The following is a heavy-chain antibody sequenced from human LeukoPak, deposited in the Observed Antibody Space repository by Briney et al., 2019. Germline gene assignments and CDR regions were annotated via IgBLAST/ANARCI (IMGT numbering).Heavy chain of an antibody. Sequence: GGSLRLSCAASGFTLSSHYMTWVRHAPGKGLEWVSIIYSGGSIYYADSVKDRFTISRDNAKNTLYLQMNSLRAEDTAVYYCGRGGSPPEALGDTFDIWGQGTMVTVSS. D-gene: IGHD1-26*01. CDR2: IYSGGSI. CDR3: GRGGSPPEALGDTFDI. CDR1: GFTLSSHY. V-gene: IGHV3-53*01. J-gene: IGHJ3*02.